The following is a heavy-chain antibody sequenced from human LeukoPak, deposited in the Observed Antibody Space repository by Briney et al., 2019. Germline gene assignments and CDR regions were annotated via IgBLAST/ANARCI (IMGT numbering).Heavy chain of an antibody. D-gene: IGHD2-21*01. CDR1: GFTFSSYA. J-gene: IGHJ3*02. CDR3: VRDHIYAFDI. Sequence: GRSLRLSCAASGFTFSSYAMHWVRQAPGKGLEWVAVISYDGSNKYYADSVKGRFTISRDNSKNTLYLQMNSLRAEDTAVYYCVRDHIYAFDIWGRGTTVTVSS. CDR2: ISYDGSNK. V-gene: IGHV3-30*04.